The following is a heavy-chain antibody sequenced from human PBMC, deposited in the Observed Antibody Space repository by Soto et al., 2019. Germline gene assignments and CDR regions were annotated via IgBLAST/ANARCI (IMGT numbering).Heavy chain of an antibody. Sequence: GGSLRLSCAASGFTFSSYAMNWVRQAPGKGLEWVSAISGNGGGSYYADSVKGRFTISRDNSKNTLYLQINSLRAEDTAKYYCATGLRYCSGGSCYSGSLHWGQGTLVTVSS. CDR2: ISGNGGGS. CDR3: ATGLRYCSGGSCYSGSLH. J-gene: IGHJ4*02. D-gene: IGHD2-15*01. CDR1: GFTFSSYA. V-gene: IGHV3-23*01.